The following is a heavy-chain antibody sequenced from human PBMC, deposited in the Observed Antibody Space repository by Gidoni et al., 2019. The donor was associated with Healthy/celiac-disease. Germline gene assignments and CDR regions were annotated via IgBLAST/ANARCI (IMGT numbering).Heavy chain of an antibody. CDR1: GFTFRSYG. CDR3: AKDWRDIVVVPAAIGY. V-gene: IGHV3-30*18. D-gene: IGHD2-2*02. J-gene: IGHJ4*02. Sequence: QVQLVESGGGVVQPGRSLRLSCAASGFTFRSYGMHWVRQAPGKGLEWVAVISYDGSNKYYADSVKGRFTISRDNSKNTLYLQMNSLRAEDTAVYYCAKDWRDIVVVPAAIGYWGQGTLVTVSS. CDR2: ISYDGSNK.